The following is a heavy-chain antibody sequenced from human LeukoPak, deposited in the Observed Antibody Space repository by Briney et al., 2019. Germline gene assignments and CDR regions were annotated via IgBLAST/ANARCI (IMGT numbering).Heavy chain of an antibody. Sequence: GASVNVSCTSSGYIFTNYGISWVRQAPGQGLEWMGWISAYNGNTNYAQKFQGRVTMTTDTSTSTAYMELRSLRSDDTAVYYCARDCSGTSCYLNYWGQGTLVTVSS. CDR3: ARDCSGTSCYLNY. CDR2: ISAYNGNT. D-gene: IGHD2-2*01. V-gene: IGHV1-18*01. J-gene: IGHJ4*02. CDR1: GYIFTNYG.